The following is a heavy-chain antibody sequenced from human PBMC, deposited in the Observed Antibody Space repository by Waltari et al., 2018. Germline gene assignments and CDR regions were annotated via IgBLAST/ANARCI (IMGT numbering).Heavy chain of an antibody. CDR1: GGSFSGYY. D-gene: IGHD2-2*01. J-gene: IGHJ5*02. CDR2: INHSGST. V-gene: IGHV4-34*01. CDR3: ARGIVVVPAAITGYWFDP. Sequence: QVQIQQRGAGPSKPSETLSLTCAVYGGSFSGYYWSWLRNPPGWGLEWIGEINHSGSTNYNPSLKSRVTISVDTSKNQFSLKLSSVTAADTAVYYCARGIVVVPAAITGYWFDPWGQGTLVTVSS.